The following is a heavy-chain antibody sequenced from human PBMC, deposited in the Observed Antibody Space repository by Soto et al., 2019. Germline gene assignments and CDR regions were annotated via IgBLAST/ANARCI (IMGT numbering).Heavy chain of an antibody. V-gene: IGHV3-23*01. CDR1: GFTFSSYA. D-gene: IGHD4-17*01. J-gene: IGHJ4*02. CDR2: ISGSGGST. Sequence: EVQLLESGGGLVQPGGSLRLSCAASGFTFSSYAMSWVRQAPGKGLEWVSAISGSGGSTYYADSVKGRFTISRDNSKNTLYLQMNSLRAEDTAVYYCAKDIPTTDYGDYGGGFWDYWGQGTLVTVSS. CDR3: AKDIPTTDYGDYGGGFWDY.